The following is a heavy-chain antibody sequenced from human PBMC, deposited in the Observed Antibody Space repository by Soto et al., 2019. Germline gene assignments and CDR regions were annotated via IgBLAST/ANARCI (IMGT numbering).Heavy chain of an antibody. V-gene: IGHV4-34*01. J-gene: IGHJ4*02. CDR1: GGSFSGYY. CDR2: INHSGST. Sequence: SETLSLTCAVYGGSFSGYYWSWIRQPPGKGLEWIGEINHSGSTNYNPSLKSRVTISVDTSKNQFSLKLGSVTAAETAVYYCARGEEKSVAVHDEHYFDYWGQGTLVTVSS. CDR3: ARGEEKSVAVHDEHYFDY. D-gene: IGHD6-19*01.